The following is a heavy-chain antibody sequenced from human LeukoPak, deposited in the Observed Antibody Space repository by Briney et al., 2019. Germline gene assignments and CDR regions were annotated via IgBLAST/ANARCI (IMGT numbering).Heavy chain of an antibody. CDR1: GGSFSGYY. J-gene: IGHJ3*02. CDR3: ARRRGRGYCSSTSCHGNAFDI. Sequence: SETLSLTCAVYGGSFSGYYWSWIRQPPGKGLEWIGEINHSGSTNYNPSLKSRVTISVDTSKNQFSLKLSSVTAADTAVYYCARRRGRGYCSSTSCHGNAFDIWGQGTMVTVSS. V-gene: IGHV4-34*01. CDR2: INHSGST. D-gene: IGHD2-2*01.